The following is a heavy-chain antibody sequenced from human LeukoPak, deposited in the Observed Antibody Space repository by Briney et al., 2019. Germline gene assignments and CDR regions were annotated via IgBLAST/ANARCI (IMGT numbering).Heavy chain of an antibody. Sequence: SETLSLTCAVYGGSFSGYYWSWIRQPPGKGLEWIGEINHSGSTNYNPSLKSRVTISVDTSKNQFSLKLSSVTAADTAVYYCARDGRYYYDSSGYSGPVRLAGDDAFDIWGQGTMVTVSS. V-gene: IGHV4-34*01. CDR1: GGSFSGYY. CDR3: ARDGRYYYDSSGYSGPVRLAGDDAFDI. D-gene: IGHD3-22*01. J-gene: IGHJ3*02. CDR2: INHSGST.